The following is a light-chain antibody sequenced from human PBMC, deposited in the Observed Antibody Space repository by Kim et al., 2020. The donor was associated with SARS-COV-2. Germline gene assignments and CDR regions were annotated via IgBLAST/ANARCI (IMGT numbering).Light chain of an antibody. CDR3: QVWDSSSDHYV. Sequence: SYELTQPPSVSFSSFPPALITGGGNNIGSKSVHWYQQKPGQAPVLVIYYDSDRPSGIPERFSGSNSGNTATLTISRVEAGDEADYYCQVWDSSSDHYVFG. CDR1: NIGSKS. J-gene: IGLJ1*01. CDR2: YDS. V-gene: IGLV3-21*04.